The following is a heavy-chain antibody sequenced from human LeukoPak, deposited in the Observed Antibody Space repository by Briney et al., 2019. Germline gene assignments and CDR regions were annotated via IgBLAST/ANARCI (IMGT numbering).Heavy chain of an antibody. CDR3: ARVLCGSTSCSPYYYYYMDV. D-gene: IGHD2-2*01. J-gene: IGHJ6*03. CDR2: IYTSGST. CDR1: GGSISSGSYY. V-gene: IGHV4-61*02. Sequence: PSQTLSLTCTVSGGSISSGSYYWSWIRQPAGKGLEWIGRIYTSGSTNYNPSLKSRVTISVDTSKNQFSLKLSSVTAADTAVYYCARVLCGSTSCSPYYYYYMDVWGKGTTVTVSS.